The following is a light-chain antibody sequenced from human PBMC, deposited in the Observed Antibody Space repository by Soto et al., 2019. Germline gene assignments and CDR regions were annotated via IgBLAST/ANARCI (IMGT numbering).Light chain of an antibody. CDR2: GAS. CDR1: QSVSSIY. CDR3: QQYGSSST. J-gene: IGKJ5*01. Sequence: EIVLTQSPGTLSLSPGERATLSCRASQSVSSIYLAWYQQKPGQAPRLLIYGASSRPTGIPDRFSGSGSGTDFTLTISRLEPEDFAVYYCQQYGSSSTFGQGTRLEI. V-gene: IGKV3-20*01.